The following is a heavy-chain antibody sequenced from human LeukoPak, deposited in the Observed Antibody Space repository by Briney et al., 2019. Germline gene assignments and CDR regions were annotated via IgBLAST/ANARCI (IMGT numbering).Heavy chain of an antibody. CDR1: GGSIGGHTFY. J-gene: IGHJ3*02. CDR2: IYYNGNT. V-gene: IGHV4-39*01. CDR3: ARLTALAGHRGAFDI. D-gene: IGHD6-19*01. Sequence: SETLSLTCNVSGGSIGGHTFYWDWIRQPPGKGLEWIATIYYNGNTFYNPSLKSRAAISIDMSKSQFSLHLSSVSAADTAVYYCARLTALAGHRGAFDIWGPGTMVTVSS.